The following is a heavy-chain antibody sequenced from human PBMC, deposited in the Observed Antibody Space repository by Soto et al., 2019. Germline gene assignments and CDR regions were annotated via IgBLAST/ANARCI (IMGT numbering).Heavy chain of an antibody. CDR1: GYTFTGYY. D-gene: IGHD5-12*01. V-gene: IGHV1-69*02. J-gene: IGHJ4*02. CDR3: AVEYSGYDAELYFDY. Sequence: GASVKVSCKASGYTFTGYYMHWVRQAPGQGLEWMGRIIPIIGIANYAQKFQSRVTITADKSTSTAYMELSSLRSEDTAVYYCAVEYSGYDAELYFDYWGQGTLVTVSS. CDR2: IIPIIGIA.